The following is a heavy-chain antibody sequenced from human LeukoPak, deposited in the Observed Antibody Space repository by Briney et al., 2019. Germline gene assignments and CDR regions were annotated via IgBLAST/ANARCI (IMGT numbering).Heavy chain of an antibody. D-gene: IGHD3-16*01. CDR3: AREVRRGTYDY. CDR2: INHSGST. V-gene: IGHV4-34*01. J-gene: IGHJ4*02. CDR1: GGSFSGYY. Sequence: NPSETLSLTCAVYGGSFSGYYWSWIRQPPGKGLEWIGEINHSGSTNYNPSLKSRVTISVDTSKNQFSLKLSSVTAADTAVYYCAREVRRGTYDYWGQGTLVTVTP.